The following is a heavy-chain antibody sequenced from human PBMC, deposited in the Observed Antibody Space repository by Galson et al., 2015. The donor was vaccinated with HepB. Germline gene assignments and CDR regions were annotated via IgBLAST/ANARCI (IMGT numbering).Heavy chain of an antibody. CDR2: ISWKSGRL. CDR3: TKDISQGVGGEGVAFDI. Sequence: SLRLSCAASGFTIGDHAMHWVRQAPGKGLEWVSGISWKSGRLAYADSVKGRFTVSRDNAKNSLSLQMDSLRAEDTALYYCTKDISQGVGGEGVAFDIWGQGTLVTVS. J-gene: IGHJ3*02. CDR1: GFTIGDHA. V-gene: IGHV3-9*01. D-gene: IGHD2-15*01.